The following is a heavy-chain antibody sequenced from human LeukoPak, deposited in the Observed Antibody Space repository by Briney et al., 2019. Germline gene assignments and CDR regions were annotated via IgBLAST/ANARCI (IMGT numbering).Heavy chain of an antibody. CDR3: ARRITTLRYYGMDV. J-gene: IGHJ6*02. CDR2: IYLRGNT. Sequence: PSGTLSLTCALSGGSISSSNWWTWVRQPPGKGLEWVGEIYLRGNTNYNPSLESRVTISVDESKTQLSLRLESVTAADTAVYYCARRITTLRYYGMDVWGQGTTVTVSS. CDR1: GGSISSSNW. D-gene: IGHD3-10*01. V-gene: IGHV4-4*02.